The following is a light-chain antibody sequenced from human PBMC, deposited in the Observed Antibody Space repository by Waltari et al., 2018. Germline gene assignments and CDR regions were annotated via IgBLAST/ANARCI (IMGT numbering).Light chain of an antibody. V-gene: IGKV4-1*01. CDR1: QSVLHSSNNKNY. Sequence: DIVMTQSPASLAMSLGERATINCKSSQSVLHSSNNKNYLALYQLKPGQPPRLLIYWASTRESGVPDRFSGSGSGTDVTFTIGSLQAEEVAVEFGHQHYRTLTWTFGQGTKVEIK. CDR2: WAS. J-gene: IGKJ1*01. CDR3: HQHYRTLTWT.